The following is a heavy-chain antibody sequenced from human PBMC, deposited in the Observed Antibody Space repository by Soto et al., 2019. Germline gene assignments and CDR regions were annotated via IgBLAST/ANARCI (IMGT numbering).Heavy chain of an antibody. CDR1: GFTFSGSA. D-gene: IGHD3-3*01. J-gene: IGHJ6*03. CDR3: SRQASDFWSGKPQYYMDV. V-gene: IGHV3-73*01. CDR2: IRSKGNNYAT. Sequence: EVQLVESGGGLVQPGGSLKLSCAAYGFTFSGSAMHWVHQASGKGLEWVGRIRSKGNNYATVYGASLKGRFTISRDDAKNTAYLQMNSLNTEDTAVYYCSRQASDFWSGKPQYYMDVWGKGTTVTVSS.